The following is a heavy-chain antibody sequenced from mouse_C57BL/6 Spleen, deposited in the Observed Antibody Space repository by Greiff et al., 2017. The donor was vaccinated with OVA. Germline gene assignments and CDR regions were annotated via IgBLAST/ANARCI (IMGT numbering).Heavy chain of an antibody. J-gene: IGHJ2*01. V-gene: IGHV1-50*01. Sequence: VQLQQPGAELVKPGASVKLSCKASGYTFTSYWMQWVKQRPRQGLEWIGEIDPSDSYTNYNQKFKGKATLTVDTSSSTAYMQLSSLTSEDSAVYYCASYYSNDYFDYWGQGTTLTVSS. CDR1: GYTFTSYW. CDR3: ASYYSNDYFDY. CDR2: IDPSDSYT. D-gene: IGHD2-5*01.